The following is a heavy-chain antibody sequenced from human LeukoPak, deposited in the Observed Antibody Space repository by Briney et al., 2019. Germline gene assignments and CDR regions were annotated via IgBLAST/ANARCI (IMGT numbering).Heavy chain of an antibody. CDR3: ARGGWWGDFDY. V-gene: IGHV3-48*03. CDR2: ISSSGSII. D-gene: IGHD2-8*02. CDR1: GFNFNIYG. J-gene: IGHJ4*02. Sequence: GGSLRLSCAASGFNFNIYGMNWVRQAPGKGLEWVSYISSSGSIILYADSVKGRFTISRDNAKNALFLQMDSLRADDTAVYYCARGGWWGDFDYWGQGTLITVSS.